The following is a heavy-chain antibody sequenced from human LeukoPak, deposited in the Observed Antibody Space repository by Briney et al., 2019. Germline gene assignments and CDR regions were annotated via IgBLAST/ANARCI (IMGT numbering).Heavy chain of an antibody. D-gene: IGHD2-15*01. CDR3: ARAPRGYCSGGSCFDY. J-gene: IGHJ4*02. Sequence: ASVKVSCKASGYTFSGYYMHWVRQAPGPGLEWLGWIHPDSGGTNSAQKFQGRVTMTRDTSISTVYMELSRLKSDDTAVYYCARAPRGYCSGGSCFDYWGQGTLVTVSS. V-gene: IGHV1-2*02. CDR2: IHPDSGGT. CDR1: GYTFSGYY.